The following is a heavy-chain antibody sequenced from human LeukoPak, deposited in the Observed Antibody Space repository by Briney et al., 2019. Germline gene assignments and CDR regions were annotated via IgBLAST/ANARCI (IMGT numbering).Heavy chain of an antibody. CDR3: ARGAGWLPLV. CDR2: IYYSGST. V-gene: IGHV4-59*11. CDR1: GGSISSHY. D-gene: IGHD5-24*01. Sequence: SETLSLTCTVSGGSISSHYWSWIRQPPGKGLEWIGYIYYSGSTNYNPSLKSRVTISVDTSKSQFPLKLSSVTAADTAVYYCARGAGWLPLVWGQGTLVTVSS. J-gene: IGHJ4*02.